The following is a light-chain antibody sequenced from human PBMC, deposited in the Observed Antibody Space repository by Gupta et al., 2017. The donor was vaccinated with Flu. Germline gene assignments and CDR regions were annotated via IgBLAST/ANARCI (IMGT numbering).Light chain of an antibody. CDR1: QSVLYSSNNKNY. Sequence: SLGERATINCKSSQSVLYSSNNKNYLAWYQQKPGQPPKLLIYWASTRESGVPDRFSGSGSGTDFTLTISSLHAEDVAVYYCHRYASTRFSFGYEAKQDIQ. CDR2: WAS. J-gene: IGKJ3*01. V-gene: IGKV4-1*01. CDR3: HRYASTRFS.